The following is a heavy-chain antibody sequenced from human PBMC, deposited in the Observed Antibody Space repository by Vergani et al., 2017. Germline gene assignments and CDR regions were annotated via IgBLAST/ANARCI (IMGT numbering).Heavy chain of an antibody. CDR3: ARDPLPVVVHYYYYGMDV. D-gene: IGHD2-21*01. CDR2: IIPIFGTA. J-gene: IGHJ6*02. Sequence: QVQLVQSGAEVKKPGSSVKVSCKASGGTFSSYAISWVRQAPGQGLEWMGGIIPIFGTANYAQKFQGRVTITADESTSTAYMELSSLRSEDTAVDYCARDPLPVVVHYYYYGMDVWGQGTTVTVSS. V-gene: IGHV1-69*01. CDR1: GGTFSSYA.